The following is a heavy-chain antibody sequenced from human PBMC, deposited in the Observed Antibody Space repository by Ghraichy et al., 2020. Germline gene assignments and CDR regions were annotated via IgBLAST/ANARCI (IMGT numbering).Heavy chain of an antibody. J-gene: IGHJ3*02. D-gene: IGHD6-19*01. CDR2: INSDGSST. CDR3: AREGSSAVATDAFDI. Sequence: GSLRLSCAASGFTFSSYWMHWVRQAPGKGLVWVSRINSDGSSTSYADSVKGRFTISRDNAKNTLYLQMNSLRAEDTAVYYCAREGSSAVATDAFDIWGQGTMVTVSS. V-gene: IGHV3-74*01. CDR1: GFTFSSYW.